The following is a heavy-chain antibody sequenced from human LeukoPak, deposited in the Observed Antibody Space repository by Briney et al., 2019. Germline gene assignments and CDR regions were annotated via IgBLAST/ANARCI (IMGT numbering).Heavy chain of an antibody. V-gene: IGHV1-46*01. D-gene: IGHD3-22*01. Sequence: ASVKVSCKASGYTFTSYYMHWVRQAPGQGLEWMGIINPSGGSTSYAQKFQGRVTMTRDTSTSTVYMELSSLRSEDTAVYYCARGAMIVVVNNPYYFDYWGQGTLVTVSS. CDR3: ARGAMIVVVNNPYYFDY. J-gene: IGHJ4*02. CDR2: INPSGGST. CDR1: GYTFTSYY.